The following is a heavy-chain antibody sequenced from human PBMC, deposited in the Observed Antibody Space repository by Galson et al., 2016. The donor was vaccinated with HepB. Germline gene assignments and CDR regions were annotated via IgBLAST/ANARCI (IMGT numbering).Heavy chain of an antibody. CDR3: TRCRSRLTAGVGNHNWFDP. V-gene: IGHV3-74*01. D-gene: IGHD2-21*02. CDR1: GFNFSTYW. Sequence: SLRLSCAASGFNFSTYWMHWVRQVPGKGLVWVSRINSHGSVSTYADSVKGRFTISRDNAKHTLYLQMNSLRAEDTAIYYCTRCRSRLTAGVGNHNWFDPWGQGTLVTVSS. CDR2: INSHGSVS. J-gene: IGHJ5*02.